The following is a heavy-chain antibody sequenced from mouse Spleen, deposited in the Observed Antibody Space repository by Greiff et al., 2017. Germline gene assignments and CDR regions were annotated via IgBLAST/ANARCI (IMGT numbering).Heavy chain of an antibody. CDR2: ISSGSSTI. CDR1: GFTFSDYG. V-gene: IGHV5-17*01. CDR3: ARSTATWYFDV. D-gene: IGHD1-2*01. Sequence: EVKLVESGGGLVKPGGSLKLSCAASGFTFSDYGMHWVRQAPEKGLEWVAYISSGSSTIYYADTVKGRFTISRDNAKNTLFLQMTSLRSEDTAMYYCARSTATWYFDVWGAGTTVTVSS. J-gene: IGHJ1*01.